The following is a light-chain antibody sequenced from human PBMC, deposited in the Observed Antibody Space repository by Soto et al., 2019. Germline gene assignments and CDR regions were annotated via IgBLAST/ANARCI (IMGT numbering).Light chain of an antibody. J-gene: IGKJ1*01. CDR3: QQYGSSPR. CDR2: GAS. Sequence: EIVLTQSPGTLSLSPGERATLSSRASQSVSSSYLAWYQQKPGQAPRLLIYGASSRATGIPDRFSGSGSGTDFTLTISRLEPEDFAVYYCQQYGSSPRFGQGTKVEIK. CDR1: QSVSSSY. V-gene: IGKV3-20*01.